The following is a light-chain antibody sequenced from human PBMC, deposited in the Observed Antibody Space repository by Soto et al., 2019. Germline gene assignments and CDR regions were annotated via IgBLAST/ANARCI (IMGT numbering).Light chain of an antibody. J-gene: IGKJ1*01. CDR3: QQYNNWPPVTWT. CDR2: XAS. Sequence: EIVLTQSPATLSLSPGERATLSCRASQSVGSSLAWYQQKPGPTPRLLIYXASIRATGIPARFSGSGSGTEFTLTISSLQSEDFAVYYWQQYNNWPPVTWTFGQGTKVDIK. CDR1: QSVGSS. V-gene: IGKV3-15*01.